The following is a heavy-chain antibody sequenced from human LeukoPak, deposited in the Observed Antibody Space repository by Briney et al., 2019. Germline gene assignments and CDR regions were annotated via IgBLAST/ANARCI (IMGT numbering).Heavy chain of an antibody. D-gene: IGHD6-13*01. CDR1: GYTFTSYD. CDR3: ARELAAGNSFYYYYYMDV. CDR2: MNPNSGNT. Sequence: ASVKVSCKASGYTFTSYDINWVRQATGQGLEWTGWMNPNSGNTGYAQKFQGRVTITRNTSISTAYMELSSLRSEDTAVYYCARELAAGNSFYYYYYMDVWGKGTTVTVSS. J-gene: IGHJ6*03. V-gene: IGHV1-8*03.